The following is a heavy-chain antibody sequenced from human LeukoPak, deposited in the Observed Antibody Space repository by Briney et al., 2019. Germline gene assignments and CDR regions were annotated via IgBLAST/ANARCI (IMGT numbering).Heavy chain of an antibody. V-gene: IGHV3-30*04. CDR2: ISYDGSNK. CDR1: GFTFSSYA. D-gene: IGHD5-18*01. Sequence: PGRSLRLSCAASGFTFSSYAMHWVRQAPGKGLEWVAVISYDGSNKYYADSVKGRFTISRDNSKNTLYLQMNSLRAEDTAVYYCAREERGYSYGLSHPAFDIWGQGTMVTVSS. CDR3: AREERGYSYGLSHPAFDI. J-gene: IGHJ3*02.